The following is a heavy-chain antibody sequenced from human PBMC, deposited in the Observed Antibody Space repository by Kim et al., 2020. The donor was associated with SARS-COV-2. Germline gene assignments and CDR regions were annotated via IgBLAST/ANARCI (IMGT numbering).Heavy chain of an antibody. CDR2: IGTAGNT. V-gene: IGHV3-13*01. CDR1: GFTFSTYD. J-gene: IGHJ4*02. D-gene: IGHD6-13*01. Sequence: GGSLRLSCAASGFTFSTYDMHWVRQGTRKGLEWVSGIGTAGNTYYAGSVKGRFTISRENAKNSLYLQMNSLRDGDTAVYYCARPNRAYRSSQGVDYWGQGTLVTVSS. CDR3: ARPNRAYRSSQGVDY.